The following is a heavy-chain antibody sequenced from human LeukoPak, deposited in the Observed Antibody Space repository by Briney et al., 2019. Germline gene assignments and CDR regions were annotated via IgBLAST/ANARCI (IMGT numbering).Heavy chain of an antibody. V-gene: IGHV3-48*03. CDR3: ASLGPTLYSSVCPGLDY. CDR1: GFTFSSCE. CDR2: ISSTDTTT. Sequence: SLRLSCAPSGFTFSSCEMHGVGQAPGKGVAWLSYISSTDTTTHYADSVKGQFTISRNNAKNSLYLRINSLRAEDTAVYYCASLGPTLYSSVCPGLDYWGQGTLVTVSS. D-gene: IGHD3-22*01. J-gene: IGHJ4*02.